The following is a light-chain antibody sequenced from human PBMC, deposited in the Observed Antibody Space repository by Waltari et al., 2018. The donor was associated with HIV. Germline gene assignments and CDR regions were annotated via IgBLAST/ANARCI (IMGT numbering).Light chain of an antibody. CDR2: DVS. Sequence: QSALTQPRSVSGSPGQSVTISCTGTSSDVGGYNYVSWYQHHPGKAPKLIIYDVSERPSGVPDRFSGSTSGNTASLTISGLQAEDEADYYCCSYAGSFTVIFGGGTKLTVL. CDR1: SSDVGGYNY. V-gene: IGLV2-11*02. J-gene: IGLJ2*01. CDR3: CSYAGSFTVI.